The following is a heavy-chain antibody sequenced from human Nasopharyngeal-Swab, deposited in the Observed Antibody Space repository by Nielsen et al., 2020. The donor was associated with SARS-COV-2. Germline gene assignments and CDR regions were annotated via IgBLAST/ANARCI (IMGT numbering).Heavy chain of an antibody. CDR2: VSGTANRT. D-gene: IGHD4-11*01. J-gene: IGHJ4*02. V-gene: IGHV3-23*01. CDR3: ARDRDDYSNSYYFDY. Sequence: WIRQPPGKGLEWVSTVSGTANRTSYADSVKGRFTISRDNSKNTLYLQMNSLRAEDTAVYYCARDRDDYSNSYYFDYWGQGTLVTVSS.